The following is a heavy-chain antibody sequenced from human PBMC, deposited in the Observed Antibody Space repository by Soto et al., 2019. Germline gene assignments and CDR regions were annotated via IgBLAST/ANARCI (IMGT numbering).Heavy chain of an antibody. CDR1: GFTFSSYG. Sequence: QVQLVESGGGVVQPGRSLRLSCAASGFTFSSYGMHWVRQAPGKGLEWVAVISYDGSNKYYADSVKGRFTISRDNSKNTLYLQMNSLRAEDTAVYYCAKGSTYGSSWGFDYWGQGTLVTVSS. V-gene: IGHV3-30*18. D-gene: IGHD6-13*01. CDR3: AKGSTYGSSWGFDY. CDR2: ISYDGSNK. J-gene: IGHJ4*02.